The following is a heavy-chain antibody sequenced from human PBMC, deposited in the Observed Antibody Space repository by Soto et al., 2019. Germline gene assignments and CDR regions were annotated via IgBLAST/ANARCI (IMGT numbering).Heavy chain of an antibody. CDR3: ARGGSLYWYFDL. D-gene: IGHD1-26*01. Sequence: APVKVFCKASGYTFNCLAKHLVRQAPGQRLEWMGWINAGNGNTKYSQKFQGRVTITRDTSASTAYMELSSLRSEDTAVYYCARGGSLYWYFDLWGRGTLVTVSS. V-gene: IGHV1-3*01. CDR1: GYTFNCLA. J-gene: IGHJ2*01. CDR2: INAGNGNT.